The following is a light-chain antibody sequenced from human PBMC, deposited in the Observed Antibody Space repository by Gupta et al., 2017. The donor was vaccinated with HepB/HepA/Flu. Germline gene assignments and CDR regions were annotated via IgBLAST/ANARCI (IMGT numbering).Light chain of an antibody. CDR1: TGEVTSGYY. CDR2: TTN. V-gene: IGLV7-43*01. Sequence: QTVVTQEPSLTVSPGGTVTLTCASSTGEVTSGYYANWFQQKPRQAPRSLIYTTNTKHACTPARFSGSLLGGKAALTLSDVQPEDEDDYYCLLYYGGTQVFGGGTKLTVL. CDR3: LLYYGGTQV. J-gene: IGLJ2*01.